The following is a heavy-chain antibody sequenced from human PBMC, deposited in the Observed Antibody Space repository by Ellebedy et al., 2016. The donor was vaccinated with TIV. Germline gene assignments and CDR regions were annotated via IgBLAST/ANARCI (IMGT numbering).Heavy chain of an antibody. CDR1: GFTFSSYA. CDR2: ISGSGGST. CDR3: ARLGGYEGRGMDV. Sequence: GESLKISXAASGFTFSSYAMSWVRQAPGKGLEWVSAISGSGGSTYYADSVKGRFTISRDNAKNTLYLQMNSLRAEDTAVYYCARLGGYEGRGMDVWGQGTTVTVSS. D-gene: IGHD5-12*01. J-gene: IGHJ6*02. V-gene: IGHV3-23*01.